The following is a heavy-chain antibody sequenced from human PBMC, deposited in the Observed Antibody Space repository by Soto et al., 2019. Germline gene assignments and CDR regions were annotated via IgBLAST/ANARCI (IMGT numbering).Heavy chain of an antibody. Sequence: QVQLGESGGGVVQPGRSLRLSCAASGFPFTTYGMHWVREGQGKGLQWVAVISYDGSNKYYADSVKGRFTISRDNSKNTLYLQMNSLRPEDTALYYCVGGQYYFDYRGQGTLVTVSS. CDR3: VGGQYYFDY. V-gene: IGHV3-30*03. CDR2: ISYDGSNK. D-gene: IGHD3-10*01. CDR1: GFPFTTYG. J-gene: IGHJ4*02.